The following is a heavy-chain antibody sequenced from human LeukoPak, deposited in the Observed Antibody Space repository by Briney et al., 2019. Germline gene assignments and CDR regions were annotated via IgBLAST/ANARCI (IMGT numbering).Heavy chain of an antibody. Sequence: SQTLSLTCTVSGGSISSGSYYWSWIRQPAGKGLEWIGRIYTSGSTYYNPSLKSRVTISVDTSKNQFSLNLSSVTAADTAVYYCATEIQSIAARVYWGQGTLVTVSS. J-gene: IGHJ4*02. CDR3: ATEIQSIAARVY. V-gene: IGHV4-61*02. CDR1: GGSISSGSYY. D-gene: IGHD6-6*01. CDR2: IYTSGST.